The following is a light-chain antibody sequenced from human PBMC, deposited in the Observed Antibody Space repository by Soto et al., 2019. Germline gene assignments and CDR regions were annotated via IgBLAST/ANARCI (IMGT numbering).Light chain of an antibody. CDR1: QSVSSN. V-gene: IGKV3-15*01. CDR3: QQCNNWPPRT. J-gene: IGKJ2*01. CDR2: GAS. Sequence: EIVMTQSPATLSVSPGERATLSCRASQSVSSNLAWYQQKPGQAPRLLIYGASTRATGIPARFSGSGSGTEFTLTVNSLQSEDFAVYYCQQCNNWPPRTFGQGTKLEIK.